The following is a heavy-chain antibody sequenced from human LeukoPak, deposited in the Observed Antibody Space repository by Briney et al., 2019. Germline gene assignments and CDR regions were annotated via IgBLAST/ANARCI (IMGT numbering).Heavy chain of an antibody. Sequence: GASVKVSCKASGYTFTSYGISWVRQAPGQGLEWMGWISAYNGNTNYAQKLQGRVTMTTDTSTSTAYMELSSLRSEDTAVYYCARSYCSSTSCRRDYYYYGMDVWGQGTTVTVSS. CDR2: ISAYNGNT. D-gene: IGHD2-2*01. J-gene: IGHJ6*02. CDR1: GYTFTSYG. CDR3: ARSYCSSTSCRRDYYYYGMDV. V-gene: IGHV1-18*01.